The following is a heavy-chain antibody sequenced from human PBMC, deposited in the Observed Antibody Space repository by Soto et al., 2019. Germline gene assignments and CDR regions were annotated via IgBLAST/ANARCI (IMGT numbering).Heavy chain of an antibody. J-gene: IGHJ6*02. D-gene: IGHD6-13*01. CDR1: GFTFSSYG. CDR3: AKDLQQLVRRYYYCGMDV. V-gene: IGHV3-30*18. Sequence: QVQLVESGGGVVQPGRSLRLSCAASGFTFSSYGMHWVRQAPGKGLEWVAVISYDGSNKYYADSVKGRFTISRDNSKNTLYLQMNSRRAEDTAVYYCAKDLQQLVRRYYYCGMDVWGQGTTVTVSS. CDR2: ISYDGSNK.